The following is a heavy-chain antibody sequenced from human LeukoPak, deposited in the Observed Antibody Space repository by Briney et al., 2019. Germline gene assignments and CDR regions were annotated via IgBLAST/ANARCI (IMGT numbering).Heavy chain of an antibody. Sequence: GGSLRLSCAASGFTFSAYWMHWVRQAPGKGLVWVGRINDVGSDSTYVDSVEGRFTISRDNAKNTLYLQMNNLRAEDTAVYYCAGVKVAGTRSFDYWGQGTLVTVSS. CDR3: AGVKVAGTRSFDY. CDR2: INDVGSDS. CDR1: GFTFSAYW. V-gene: IGHV3-74*01. D-gene: IGHD6-19*01. J-gene: IGHJ4*02.